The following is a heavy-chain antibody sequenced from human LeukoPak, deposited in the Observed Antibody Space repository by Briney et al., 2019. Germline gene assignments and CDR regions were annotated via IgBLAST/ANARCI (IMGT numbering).Heavy chain of an antibody. CDR3: ARDSPGYSGYS. CDR2: INPNSGGT. J-gene: IGHJ4*02. Sequence: ASVKVSCKASGCIFTGYYMHWVRQAPGQGLEWMGWINPNSGGTNYAQKLQGRVTMTRDTSISTAYMELSRLRSDDTAVYYCARDSPGYSGYSWGQGTLVTVSS. V-gene: IGHV1-2*02. CDR1: GCIFTGYY. D-gene: IGHD5-12*01.